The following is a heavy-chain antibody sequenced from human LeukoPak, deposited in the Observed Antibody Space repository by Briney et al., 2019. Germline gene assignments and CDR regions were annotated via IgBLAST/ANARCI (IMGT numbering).Heavy chain of an antibody. CDR1: GGSFSGYY. Sequence: PETLSLTCAVYGGSFSGYYWSWIRQPPGKGLEWIGEINHSGSTNYNPSLTSRVTISVGTSKNQFSLKLSSVTAADTAVYYCARVGRVVVAALSDAFDIWGQGTMVTVSS. V-gene: IGHV4-34*01. J-gene: IGHJ3*02. D-gene: IGHD2-15*01. CDR3: ARVGRVVVAALSDAFDI. CDR2: INHSGST.